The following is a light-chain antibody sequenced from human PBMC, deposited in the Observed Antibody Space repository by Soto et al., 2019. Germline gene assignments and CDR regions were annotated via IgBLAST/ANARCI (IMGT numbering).Light chain of an antibody. CDR3: SSYEGSNTYV. CDR1: SSDVGGYRY. CDR2: EVS. V-gene: IGLV2-8*01. J-gene: IGLJ1*01. Sequence: QSVLTKPPSASGSPGQSITISCTGTSSDVGGYRYVSWYQQYPNKAPRLIIYEVSRRPSGVPDRFSGPKSGNVASLTVSGLQAEDEADYYCSSYEGSNTYVFGTGTKVTVL.